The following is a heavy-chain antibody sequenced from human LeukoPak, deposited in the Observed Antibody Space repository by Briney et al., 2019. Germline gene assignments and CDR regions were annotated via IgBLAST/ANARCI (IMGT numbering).Heavy chain of an antibody. D-gene: IGHD6-19*01. CDR1: GGSISSGGYY. V-gene: IGHV4-31*03. CDR3: ARLAGDRSPDY. J-gene: IGHJ4*02. CDR2: IYYSGST. Sequence: SETLSLTCTVSGGSISSGGYYWSWIRQHPGKGLEWIGYIYYSGSTYYNPSLKSRVTISVDTSKNQFSLKLGSVTAADTAVYYCARLAGDRSPDYWGQGTLVTVSS.